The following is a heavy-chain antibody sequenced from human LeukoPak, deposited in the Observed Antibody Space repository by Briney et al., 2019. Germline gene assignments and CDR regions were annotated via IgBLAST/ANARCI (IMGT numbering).Heavy chain of an antibody. CDR1: GGSVSSGSYY. CDR3: AREVSSGWSLRGYYFDY. CDR2: IYYSGST. D-gene: IGHD6-19*01. J-gene: IGHJ4*02. V-gene: IGHV4-61*01. Sequence: PSETLSLTCTVSGGSVSSGSYYWSWIRQPPGKGLEWLGYIYYSGSTNYNPSLKSRVTISVDTSKNQFSLKLSSVTAADTAVYYCAREVSSGWSLRGYYFDYWGQGTLVTVSS.